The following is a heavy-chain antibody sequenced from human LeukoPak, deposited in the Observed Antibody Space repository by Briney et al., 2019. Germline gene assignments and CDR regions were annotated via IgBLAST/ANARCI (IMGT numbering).Heavy chain of an antibody. CDR3: ARDLIAAAGGNFDY. CDR2: ISGSGGST. Sequence: AGGSLRLSCAASGFTFSSYGMSWVRQAPGKGLEWVSAISGSGGSTYYADSVKGRFTISRDNAKNSLYLQMNSLRAEDTAVYYCARDLIAAAGGNFDYWGQGTLVTVSS. V-gene: IGHV3-23*01. CDR1: GFTFSSYG. D-gene: IGHD6-13*01. J-gene: IGHJ4*02.